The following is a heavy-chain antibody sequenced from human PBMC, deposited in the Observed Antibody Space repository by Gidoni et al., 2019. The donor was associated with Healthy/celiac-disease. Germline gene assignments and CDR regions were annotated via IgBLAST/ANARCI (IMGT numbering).Heavy chain of an antibody. J-gene: IGHJ4*02. V-gene: IGHV4-34*01. Sequence: QVQLQQCGAGLFNPSQTLSLTCAVYGGSFSGYYWSWIRQPPGKGLEWIGEINHSGSTNYNPSLKSRVTISVDTSKNQFSLKLSSVTAADTAVYYCARGGDFWSGPNGFDYWGQGTLVTVSS. CDR2: INHSGST. CDR1: GGSFSGYY. D-gene: IGHD3-3*01. CDR3: ARGGDFWSGPNGFDY.